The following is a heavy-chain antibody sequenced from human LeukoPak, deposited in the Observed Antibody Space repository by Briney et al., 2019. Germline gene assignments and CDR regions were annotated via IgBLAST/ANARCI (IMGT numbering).Heavy chain of an antibody. CDR3: ARLSRGYSGYADY. J-gene: IGHJ4*02. V-gene: IGHV4-59*01. CDR2: IYYSGST. Sequence: SETLSLTCTVSGDSISSYYWSWIRQPPGKGLEWIGYIYYSGSTNYNPSLKSRVTISVDTSKNQFSLKLSSVTAADTAVYYCARLSRGYSGYADYWGQGTLVTVSS. CDR1: GDSISSYY. D-gene: IGHD5-12*01.